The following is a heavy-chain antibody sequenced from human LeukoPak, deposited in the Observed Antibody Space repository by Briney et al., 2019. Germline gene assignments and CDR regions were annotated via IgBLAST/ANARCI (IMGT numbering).Heavy chain of an antibody. D-gene: IGHD4-11*01. CDR3: ARDDYSKGFDY. J-gene: IGHJ4*02. CDR1: GFSLTTSGRC. CDR2: IDWDDDK. V-gene: IGHV2-70*17. Sequence: SGPTLVNPTQTLTLTCTFSGFSLTTSGRCVSWLRQPPGKALEWLARIDWDDDKLYNTSLKTRLTISKDTSKNQVVLTMTDTDPVDTATYFCARDDYSKGFDYWGQGTLVTVSS.